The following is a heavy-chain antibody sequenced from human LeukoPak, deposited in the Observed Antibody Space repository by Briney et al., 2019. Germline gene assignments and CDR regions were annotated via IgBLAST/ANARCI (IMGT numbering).Heavy chain of an antibody. J-gene: IGHJ3*02. CDR2: FDPEDGET. CDR1: GYTLTELS. Sequence: ASVKVSCKVSGYTLTELSMHWVRQAPGKGLEWMVGFDPEDGETIYAQKFQGRVTMTEDTSTDTAYMELSSLRSEDTAVYYCATPPQSGGDAFDIWGQGTMVTVSS. CDR3: ATPPQSGGDAFDI. V-gene: IGHV1-24*01.